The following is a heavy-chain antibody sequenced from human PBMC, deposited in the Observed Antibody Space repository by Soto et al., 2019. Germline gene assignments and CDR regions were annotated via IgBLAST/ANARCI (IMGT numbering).Heavy chain of an antibody. CDR3: AKDLGWFDP. Sequence: AGGSLRLSCAASGFTFSSYGMHWVRQAPGKGLEWVAVISYDGSNKYYADSVKGRFTISRDNSKNTLYLQMNSLRAEDTAVYYCAKDLGWFDPWGQGTLVTVSS. CDR2: ISYDGSNK. V-gene: IGHV3-30*18. J-gene: IGHJ5*02. CDR1: GFTFSSYG.